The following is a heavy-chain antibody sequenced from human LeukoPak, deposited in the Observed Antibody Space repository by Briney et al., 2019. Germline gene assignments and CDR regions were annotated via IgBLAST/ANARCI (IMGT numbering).Heavy chain of an antibody. CDR3: AKDFRSGRNPYYYYGMDV. D-gene: IGHD2-15*01. Sequence: GGSLRLSCAASGFTFSSYGMHWVRQAPGKGLEWVAVISYDGSNKYYADSVKGRFTISRDNSKNTLYLQMNSLRAEDTAAYYCAKDFRSGRNPYYYYGMDVWGQGTTVTVSS. CDR2: ISYDGSNK. J-gene: IGHJ6*02. CDR1: GFTFSSYG. V-gene: IGHV3-30*18.